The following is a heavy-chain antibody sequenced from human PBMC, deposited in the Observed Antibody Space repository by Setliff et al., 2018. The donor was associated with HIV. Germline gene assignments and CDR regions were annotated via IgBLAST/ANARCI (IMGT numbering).Heavy chain of an antibody. CDR2: IYHSGSS. CDR1: GYSISSGYY. J-gene: IGHJ6*03. Sequence: PSETLSLTCAVSGYSISSGYYWGWIRQPPGKGLEWIGSIYHSGSSYYNPSLKSRVTISVDTSKNQLSLKLSSVTAADTGVYYCARHRDPPGTRWIFYYYYMDLWGEGTTVTVSS. V-gene: IGHV4-38-2*01. D-gene: IGHD5-12*01. CDR3: ARHRDPPGTRWIFYYYYMDL.